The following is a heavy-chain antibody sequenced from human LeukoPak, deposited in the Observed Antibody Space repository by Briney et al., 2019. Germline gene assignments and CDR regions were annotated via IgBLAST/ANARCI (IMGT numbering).Heavy chain of an antibody. CDR1: GFTFSSYA. CDR3: ARNPRDGYKPYYFDY. Sequence: PGGSLRLSCAASGFTFSSYAMHWVRQAPGKGLEWVAVISYDGTNKYYADSVKGRFTISRDNSKNTLYLQMNSLRAEDTAVYFCARNPRDGYKPYYFDYLGQGTLV. CDR2: ISYDGTNK. D-gene: IGHD5-24*01. V-gene: IGHV3-30-3*01. J-gene: IGHJ4*02.